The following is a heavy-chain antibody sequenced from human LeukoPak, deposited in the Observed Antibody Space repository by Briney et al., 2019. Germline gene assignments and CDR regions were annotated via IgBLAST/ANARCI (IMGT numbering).Heavy chain of an antibody. CDR2: IKQDGSEK. J-gene: IGHJ5*02. D-gene: IGHD5-12*01. CDR1: GFTSSSHW. Sequence: GGSLRLSCAASGFTSSSHWMTWVRQAPGKGLEWVANIKQDGSEKYYVDSVKGRFTISRDNAKNSLYLQMNSLGVEDTAVYYCARDRGYQMVDPWGQGTLVTVSS. V-gene: IGHV3-7*05. CDR3: ARDRGYQMVDP.